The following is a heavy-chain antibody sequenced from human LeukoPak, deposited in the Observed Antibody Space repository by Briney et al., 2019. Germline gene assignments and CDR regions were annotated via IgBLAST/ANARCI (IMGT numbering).Heavy chain of an antibody. V-gene: IGHV4-30-4*01. J-gene: IGHJ3*02. Sequence: PSQTLSLTCTVSGGSISSGDYYWSWIRQPPGKGLEWIGYIYYSGSTYYNPSLKSRVTISVDTSKNQFSLKLSSVTAADTAVYYCARGSSSWTYAFDIWGQGTMVTVSS. CDR1: GGSISSGDYY. D-gene: IGHD6-13*01. CDR2: IYYSGST. CDR3: ARGSSSWTYAFDI.